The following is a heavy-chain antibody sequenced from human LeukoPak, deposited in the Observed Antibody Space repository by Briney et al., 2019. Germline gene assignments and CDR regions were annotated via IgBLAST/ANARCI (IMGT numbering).Heavy chain of an antibody. CDR3: ARVLSSGWAGFDY. J-gene: IGHJ4*02. D-gene: IGHD6-19*01. CDR2: IYYSGTT. V-gene: IGHV4-59*07. CDR1: GGSISNYY. Sequence: SDTLSLTCTVSGGSISNYYWTWIRQPPGKGLEWIAHIYYSGTTNYNPSLKSRVTISVDTSKNQFSLKLSSVTAADTAVYYCARVLSSGWAGFDYWGQGALVTVSS.